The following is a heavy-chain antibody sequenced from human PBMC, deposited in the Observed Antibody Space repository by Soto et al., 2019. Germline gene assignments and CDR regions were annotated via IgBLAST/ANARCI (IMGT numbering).Heavy chain of an antibody. V-gene: IGHV3-23*01. D-gene: IGHD3-10*01. CDR1: GFTFSSYA. J-gene: IGHJ4*02. CDR3: AILPPDYFSLEPPNRNNDY. CDR2: ISGSGGST. Sequence: GGSLRLSCAASGFTFSSYAMSWVRQAPGKGLEWVSAISGSGGSTYYADSVKGRFTISRDNSKNTRYLQMNSLRAEDTAVYYCAILPPDYFSLEPPNRNNDYWGQGTLVTVSS.